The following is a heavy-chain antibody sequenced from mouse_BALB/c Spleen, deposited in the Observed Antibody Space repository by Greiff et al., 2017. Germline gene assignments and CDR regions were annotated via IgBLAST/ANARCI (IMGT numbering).Heavy chain of an antibody. CDR2: ISSGSSTI. J-gene: IGHJ4*01. CDR1: GFTFSSFG. V-gene: IGHV5-17*02. CDR3: ARGYCGSSFYAMDY. D-gene: IGHD1-1*01. Sequence: EVHLVESGGGLVQPGGSRKLSCAASGFTFSSFGMHWVRQAPEKGLEWVAYISSGSSTIYYADTVKGRFTISRDNPKNTLFLQMTSLRSEDTAMYYCARGYCGSSFYAMDYWGQGTSVTVSS.